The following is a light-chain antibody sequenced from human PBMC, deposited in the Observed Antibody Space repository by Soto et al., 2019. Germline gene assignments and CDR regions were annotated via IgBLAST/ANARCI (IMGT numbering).Light chain of an antibody. Sequence: EVVLTQSPGTLSLSPGERATLSCRASQSVGGSYLAWYQQKPGQAPRLLIYGASYRATGIPDRFSGSGSGTHFTLTINRLEPEDFAIYYCQQYGSSPWAFGQGTKVEIK. V-gene: IGKV3-20*01. J-gene: IGKJ1*01. CDR3: QQYGSSPWA. CDR1: QSVGGSY. CDR2: GAS.